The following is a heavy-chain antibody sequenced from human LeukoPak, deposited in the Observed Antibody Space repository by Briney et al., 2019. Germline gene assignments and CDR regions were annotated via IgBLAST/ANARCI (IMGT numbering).Heavy chain of an antibody. CDR2: INPNSGGT. Sequence: PVASVKVSCRASGYTFTGYYMHWVRQAPGQGLEWMGWINPNSGGTNYAQKFQGRVTMARDTSISTAYMELSRLRSDDTAVYYCARVNSDSSGYYYCDYWGQGTLVTVSS. J-gene: IGHJ4*02. CDR3: ARVNSDSSGYYYCDY. V-gene: IGHV1-2*02. CDR1: GYTFTGYY. D-gene: IGHD3-22*01.